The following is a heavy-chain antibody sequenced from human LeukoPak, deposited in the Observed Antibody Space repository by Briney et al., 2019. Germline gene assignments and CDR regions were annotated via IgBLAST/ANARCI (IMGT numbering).Heavy chain of an antibody. CDR1: GGSISSGSYY. J-gene: IGHJ4*02. CDR2: IYTSGST. V-gene: IGHV4-61*02. Sequence: PSETLSLTCTVSGGSISSGSYYWSWIRQPAGKGLEWIGSIYTSGSTNYNPSLKSRVTISVDTSKNQFSLKLSSVTAADTAVYYCARAPGIAVAGKVFDYWGQGTLVTVSS. CDR3: ARAPGIAVAGKVFDY. D-gene: IGHD6-19*01.